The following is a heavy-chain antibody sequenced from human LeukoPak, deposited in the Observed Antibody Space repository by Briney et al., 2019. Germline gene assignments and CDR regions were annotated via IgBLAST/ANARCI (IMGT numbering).Heavy chain of an antibody. CDR1: GFTFTSSA. Sequence: SVKVSCKASGFTFTSSAMQWVRQARGQRLEWIGWIVVGSGNTNYAQKFQERVTITRDMSTSTAYMELSSLRSEDTAVYYCARGRSSGYYPENWGQGTLVTVSS. CDR3: ARGRSSGYYPEN. J-gene: IGHJ4*02. CDR2: IVVGSGNT. V-gene: IGHV1-58*02. D-gene: IGHD3-22*01.